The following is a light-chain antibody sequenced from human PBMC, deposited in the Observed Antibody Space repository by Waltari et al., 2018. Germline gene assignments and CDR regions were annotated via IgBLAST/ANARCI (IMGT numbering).Light chain of an antibody. Sequence: QSGFKQPPPVSAGPRPEAPLPRPWNRSHLGQYDLSWYQQLPGTAPKLLTYDNNKRPSGIPDRFSGSKSGTSATLGITGLQTGDEADYYCGTWDSSLSAGVFGGGTKLTVL. CDR2: DNN. J-gene: IGLJ2*01. CDR3: GTWDSSLSAGV. V-gene: IGLV1-51*01. CDR1: RSHLGQYD.